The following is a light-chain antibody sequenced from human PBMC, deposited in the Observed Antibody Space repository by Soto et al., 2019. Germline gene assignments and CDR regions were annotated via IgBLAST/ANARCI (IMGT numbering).Light chain of an antibody. CDR3: SSYTTRSTLV. V-gene: IGLV2-14*01. CDR1: SSDVGAYDF. Sequence: QSALTQPASVSGSPGQSITISCTGTSSDVGAYDFVSWYQHSPGKAPKLVTFDVTHRPPGISDRFSGPKSANTASLTISGLQAADEAFYYCSSYTTRSTLVFGGGTKLTVL. J-gene: IGLJ2*01. CDR2: DVT.